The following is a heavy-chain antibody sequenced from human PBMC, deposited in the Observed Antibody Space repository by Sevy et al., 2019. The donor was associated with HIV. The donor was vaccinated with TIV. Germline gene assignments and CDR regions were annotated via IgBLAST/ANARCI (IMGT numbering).Heavy chain of an antibody. CDR2: ITTTSSYT. V-gene: IGHV3-21*01. J-gene: IGHJ1*01. D-gene: IGHD3-3*02. CDR1: GFIFSDFS. CDR3: ATVTIFGLVPFQD. Sequence: GGSLRLSCAASGFIFSDFSMSWVRRAPGKGLEWVSTITTTSSYTYYADSVKGRFTTSRDNAKNSLYLQMNSLTAEDTGVYYCATVTIFGLVPFQDWGQGTLVTVSS.